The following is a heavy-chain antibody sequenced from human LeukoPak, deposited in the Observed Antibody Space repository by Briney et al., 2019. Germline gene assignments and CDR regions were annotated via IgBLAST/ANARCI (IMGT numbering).Heavy chain of an antibody. D-gene: IGHD7-27*01. CDR3: AKKKNWGLYAFDI. CDR2: IRYDGSNK. CDR1: GFTFSSYG. V-gene: IGHV3-30*02. Sequence: GGSLRLSCAASGFTFSSYGMHWVRQAPGKGLEWVAFIRYDGSNKYYADSVKGRFTISRDNSKNTLYLQMNSLRAEDTAVYYCAKKKNWGLYAFDIWGQGTMVTVSS. J-gene: IGHJ3*02.